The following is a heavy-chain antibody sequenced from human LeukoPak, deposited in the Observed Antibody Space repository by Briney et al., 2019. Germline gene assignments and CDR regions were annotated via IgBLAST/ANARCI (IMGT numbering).Heavy chain of an antibody. CDR3: ARVGDSSDYYASDI. CDR2: IYHSGST. J-gene: IGHJ3*02. D-gene: IGHD3-22*01. V-gene: IGHV4-59*12. Sequence: PSETLSLTCTVSGGSISSYYWSWIRQPPGKGLEWIGYIYHSGSTYSNPSLKSRVTISVDWSKNQFSLKLSSVTAADTAVYYCARVGDSSDYYASDIWGQGTMVTVSS. CDR1: GGSISSYY.